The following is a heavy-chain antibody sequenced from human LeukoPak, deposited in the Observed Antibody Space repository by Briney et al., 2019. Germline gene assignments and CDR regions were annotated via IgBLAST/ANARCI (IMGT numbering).Heavy chain of an antibody. CDR1: GGPINRYY. J-gene: IGHJ3*02. V-gene: IGHV4-59*01. Sequence: SETLSLICSVSGGPINRYYWSWIRQPPGKGLEGIGYIHYSGSTNYNPSLKSRVTLSLDTSKNQFSLKLSSVTAADTAVYYCARDQTSKGDAFDIWGQGTMVTVSS. CDR2: IHYSGST. CDR3: ARDQTSKGDAFDI.